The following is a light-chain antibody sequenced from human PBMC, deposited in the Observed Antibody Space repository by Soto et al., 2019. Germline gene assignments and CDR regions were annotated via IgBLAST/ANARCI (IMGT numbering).Light chain of an antibody. CDR1: QTVTSNY. V-gene: IGKV3-20*01. CDR3: QQYAGSPST. Sequence: EIVLTQSPGTLSLSPGERATLSCRASQTVTSNYLAWYQRKPGQAPRLLIYGASSRATDIPARFSGSWSGTDFPLTITRLEPEDFAVYFSQQYAGSPSTFGQGTKVEIK. J-gene: IGKJ1*01. CDR2: GAS.